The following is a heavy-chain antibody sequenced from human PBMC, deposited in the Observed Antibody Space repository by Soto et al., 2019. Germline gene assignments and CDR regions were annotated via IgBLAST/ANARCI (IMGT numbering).Heavy chain of an antibody. CDR1: GYTFTSYD. V-gene: IGHV1-8*01. D-gene: IGHD3-3*01. CDR3: AIDPSITIFGVVIKRGYYMDV. Sequence: QVQLVQSGAEVKKPGASVKVSCKASGYTFTSYDINWVRQATGQGLEWMGWMNPNSGNTGYAQKFQGRVTMTRNTSISTASMELSSLRSEDTAVYYCAIDPSITIFGVVIKRGYYMDVWGKGTTVTVSS. J-gene: IGHJ6*03. CDR2: MNPNSGNT.